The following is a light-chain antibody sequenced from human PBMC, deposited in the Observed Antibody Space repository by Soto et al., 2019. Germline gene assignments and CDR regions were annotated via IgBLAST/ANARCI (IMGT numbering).Light chain of an antibody. CDR2: GAS. V-gene: IGKV3-15*01. J-gene: IGKJ2*01. Sequence: EIVMTQSPATLSVSPGGRATLSCRASQSVSSYLAWYQQRPGQPPRLLIYGASTRATGIPARFSGSGSVTEFSRTITSLQSEDFAVYYCQQYNTWPPKYTFGQGTKLEIK. CDR1: QSVSSY. CDR3: QQYNTWPPKYT.